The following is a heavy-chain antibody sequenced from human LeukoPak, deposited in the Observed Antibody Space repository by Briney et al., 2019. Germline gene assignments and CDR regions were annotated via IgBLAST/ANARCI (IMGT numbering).Heavy chain of an antibody. D-gene: IGHD1-26*01. CDR3: AGDLQWELNYWYFDL. CDR1: GYTFTSYG. CDR2: ISAYSGNT. V-gene: IGHV1-18*01. J-gene: IGHJ2*01. Sequence: ASVKVSCKASGYTFTSYGISWVRQAPGQGLEWMGWISAYSGNTNYAQKLQGRVTMTTDTSTSTAYMELRSLRSDDTAVYYCAGDLQWELNYWYFDLWGRGTLVTVSS.